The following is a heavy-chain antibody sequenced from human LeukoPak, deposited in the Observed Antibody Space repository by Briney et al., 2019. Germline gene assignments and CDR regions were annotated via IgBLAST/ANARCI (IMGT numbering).Heavy chain of an antibody. CDR2: IYPGDSDT. D-gene: IGHD3-10*01. J-gene: IGHJ6*04. Sequence: GESLKISCKGSGYSFTSYWIGWVRQMPGKGLEWMGIIYPGDSDTRYSPSFQGQVTTSADKSISTAYLQWSSLKASDTAMYYCARHALYYGSGVGYYYGMDVWGKGTTVTVSS. CDR1: GYSFTSYW. CDR3: ARHALYYGSGVGYYYGMDV. V-gene: IGHV5-51*01.